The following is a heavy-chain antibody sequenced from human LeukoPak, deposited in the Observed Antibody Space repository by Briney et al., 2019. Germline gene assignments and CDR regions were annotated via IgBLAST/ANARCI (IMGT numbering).Heavy chain of an antibody. CDR2: IWYDGRYT. D-gene: IGHD3-22*01. J-gene: IGHJ4*02. CDR3: AKDRGNYYDTSTMDY. CDR1: GFTLSSSG. Sequence: GGSLRLSCAASGFTLSSSGMHWVRQAPGKGLEWVVVIWYDGRYTYFADSVKGRFTISRDSSKNTVYLQMKSLRAEDTGFYYCAKDRGNYYDTSTMDYWGQGTLVTVSS. V-gene: IGHV3-33*06.